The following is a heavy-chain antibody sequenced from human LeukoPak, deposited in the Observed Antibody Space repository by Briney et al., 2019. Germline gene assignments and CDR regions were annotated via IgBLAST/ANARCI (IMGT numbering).Heavy chain of an antibody. D-gene: IGHD6-13*01. CDR3: ARLNIIGSSPVHHYDY. Sequence: SETLSLTCTVSGGSITGYYWSWIRQPPGKRLEYIAYIHYSGSTDYNPSLRSRVTISVDTSKNQFSLKLRSVTAADTAVYYCARLNIIGSSPVHHYDYWGQGTLVTVSS. J-gene: IGHJ4*02. CDR2: IHYSGST. V-gene: IGHV4-59*08. CDR1: GGSITGYY.